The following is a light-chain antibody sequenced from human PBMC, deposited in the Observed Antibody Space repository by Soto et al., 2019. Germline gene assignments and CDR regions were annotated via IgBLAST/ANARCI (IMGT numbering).Light chain of an antibody. CDR1: QSVSSTY. J-gene: IGKJ1*01. Sequence: ETVLTQSPGTLSLSPGERATLSCRASQSVSSTYLAWYQQKPGQAPRLLIYGASTRATGIPDRFSGSGSGTDFTLTISRLEPEDCAVYYCQQWGSSSLTFGQGTKVEIK. CDR2: GAS. V-gene: IGKV3-20*01. CDR3: QQWGSSSLT.